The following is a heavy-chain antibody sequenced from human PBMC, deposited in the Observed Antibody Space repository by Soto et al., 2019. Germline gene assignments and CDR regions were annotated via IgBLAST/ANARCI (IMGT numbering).Heavy chain of an antibody. Sequence: QEQLVESGGGVVQPGRSLRLSCAASGFTFRSHGMHWVCQAPGKGLEWVAVIWYDGSEKYYADAVKGRFTISRDNSKIMVYRQMNSMRVEETAVYYCARWGNYKRTDLWGQRILLTASS. CDR2: IWYDGSEK. D-gene: IGHD4-4*01. CDR3: ARWGNYKRTDL. CDR1: GFTFRSHG. V-gene: IGHV3-33*01. J-gene: IGHJ5*02.